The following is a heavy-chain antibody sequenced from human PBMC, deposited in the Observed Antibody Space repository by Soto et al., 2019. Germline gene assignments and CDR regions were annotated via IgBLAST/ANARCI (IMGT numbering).Heavy chain of an antibody. CDR1: GFTFSSYA. CDR3: ARAGCDGGSCYTLVGLRYGMDV. D-gene: IGHD2-15*01. Sequence: QVQLVESGGGVVQPGRSLRLSCAASGFTFSSYAMHWVRQAPGKGLEWVAVISYDGNNKYYADSVKGRFTISRDNSKNTLYLQMNSLRAEDTALYYCARAGCDGGSCYTLVGLRYGMDVWGQGTTVTVSS. CDR2: ISYDGNNK. J-gene: IGHJ6*02. V-gene: IGHV3-30-3*01.